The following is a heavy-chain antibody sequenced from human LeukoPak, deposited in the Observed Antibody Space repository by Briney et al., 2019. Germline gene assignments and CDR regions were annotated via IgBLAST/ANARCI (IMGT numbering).Heavy chain of an antibody. D-gene: IGHD6-13*01. V-gene: IGHV3-7*01. Sequence: GGSLRLSCAAPGFRFTNYWMSWVRQAPGKGLEWVANMKQDGSEIDYSDPMKGRFTISRDNTRNSVYLQVDSLRAEDTAVYYCARIGYSSSSFDYWGQGTLVTVSS. CDR2: MKQDGSEI. CDR3: ARIGYSSSSFDY. CDR1: GFRFTNYW. J-gene: IGHJ4*02.